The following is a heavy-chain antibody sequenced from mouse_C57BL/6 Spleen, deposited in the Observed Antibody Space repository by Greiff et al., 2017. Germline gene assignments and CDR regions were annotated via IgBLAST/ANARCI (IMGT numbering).Heavy chain of an antibody. J-gene: IGHJ2*01. D-gene: IGHD3-2*02. CDR3: TRDRGSGSPFDY. V-gene: IGHV5-9-1*02. Sequence: EVQGVESGEGLVKPGGSLKLSCAASGFTFSSYAMSWVRQTPEKRLEWVAYISSGGDYIYYADTVKGRFTISRDNARNTLYLQMSSLTSEDTAMYYCTRDRGSGSPFDYWGQGTTLTVSS. CDR2: ISSGGDYI. CDR1: GFTFSSYA.